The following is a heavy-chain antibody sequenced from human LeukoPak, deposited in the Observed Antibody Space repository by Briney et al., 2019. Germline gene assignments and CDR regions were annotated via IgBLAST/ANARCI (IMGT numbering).Heavy chain of an antibody. CDR1: GFTFSSYA. CDR2: ISGSGGST. V-gene: IGHV3-23*01. Sequence: GGSLRPSCAASGFTFSSYAMSWVRQAPGKGLEWVSAISGSGGSTYYADSVKGRFTISRDNSKNTLYLQMNSLRAEDTAVYYCANDPTTYDYVWGSYQALLNWGQGTLVTVSS. D-gene: IGHD3-16*02. J-gene: IGHJ4*02. CDR3: ANDPTTYDYVWGSYQALLN.